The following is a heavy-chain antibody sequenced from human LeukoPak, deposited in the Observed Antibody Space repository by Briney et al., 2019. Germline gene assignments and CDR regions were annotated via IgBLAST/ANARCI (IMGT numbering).Heavy chain of an antibody. CDR3: ASIPDGGWYSAGGGYYFDY. CDR1: GFTFSTYW. D-gene: IGHD6-19*01. Sequence: GGSLRLSCVGSGFTFSTYWMHWVRQAPGKGLVWVARINSDGSSTGYVDSVKGRFTISRDNSKNTVYLQMISLRPEDTAVYYCASIPDGGWYSAGGGYYFDYWGQGTLVTVSS. J-gene: IGHJ4*02. V-gene: IGHV3-74*01. CDR2: INSDGSST.